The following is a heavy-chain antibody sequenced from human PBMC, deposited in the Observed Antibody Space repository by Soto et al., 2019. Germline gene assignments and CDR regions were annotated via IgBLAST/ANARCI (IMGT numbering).Heavy chain of an antibody. D-gene: IGHD2-21*02. CDR2: ISAYNGNT. Sequence: QVQLVQSGAEVKKPGASVKVSCKASGYTFTSYGISWVRQAPGQGLEWMGWISAYNGNTNYAQKLQGRVTMTTDTSTSTAYMELRSLRSDVTAVYYCARVLAYSHCFPSCWFDPWGQGTLVTVSS. CDR1: GYTFTSYG. V-gene: IGHV1-18*01. J-gene: IGHJ5*02. CDR3: ARVLAYSHCFPSCWFDP.